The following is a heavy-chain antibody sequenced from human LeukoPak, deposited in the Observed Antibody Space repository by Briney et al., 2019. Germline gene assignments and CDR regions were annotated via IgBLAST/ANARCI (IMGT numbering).Heavy chain of an antibody. V-gene: IGHV1-46*01. CDR2: INPSGGST. CDR1: EYTFTSYY. D-gene: IGHD3-22*01. Sequence: GASVKVSCKVSEYTFTSYYMHWVRQAPGEGLEWMGMINPSGGSTTYAQKFQGRVTMTRDTSISIVYMELSRPRSDDTAVYYCARGPSDSSGYYYEGDAFDIWGQGTVVTVSS. CDR3: ARGPSDSSGYYYEGDAFDI. J-gene: IGHJ3*02.